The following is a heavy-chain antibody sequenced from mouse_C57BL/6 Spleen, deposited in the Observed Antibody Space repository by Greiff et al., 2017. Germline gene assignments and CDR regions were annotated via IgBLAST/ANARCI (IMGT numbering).Heavy chain of an antibody. CDR1: GFTFTDYY. CDR2: IRNKANGYTT. V-gene: IGHV7-3*01. CDR3: ARRKYWYCDV. J-gene: IGHJ1*03. Sequence: EVKLVESGGGLVQPGGSLSLSCAASGFTFTDYYMSWVRQPPGKALEWLGFIRNKANGYTTEYSASVKGRFTISRDNSQSILYLQMNALRAEDSATYYCARRKYWYCDVWGTGTTVTVSS.